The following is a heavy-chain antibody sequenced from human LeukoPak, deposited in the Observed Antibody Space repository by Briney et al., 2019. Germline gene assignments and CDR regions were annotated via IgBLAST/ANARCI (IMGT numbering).Heavy chain of an antibody. J-gene: IGHJ4*02. CDR3: AKDDSGWYRAFDY. CDR1: GFTFSSYA. Sequence: PGGFLRLSCAASGFTFSSYAMSWVRQAPGKGLEWVSAISGSGGSTYYADSVKGRFTISRDNSKNTLYLQMNSLRAEDTAVYYCAKDDSGWYRAFDYWGQGTLVTVSS. CDR2: ISGSGGST. V-gene: IGHV3-23*01. D-gene: IGHD6-19*01.